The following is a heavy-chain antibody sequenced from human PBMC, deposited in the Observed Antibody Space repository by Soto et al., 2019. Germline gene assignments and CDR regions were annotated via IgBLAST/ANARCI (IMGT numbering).Heavy chain of an antibody. CDR3: AREPYGDSQYFDY. V-gene: IGHV3-30*04. CDR2: VSFDGKVT. CDR1: EFTFNSLS. Sequence: QVQLVESGGGMVQAGTSLRLSCTGSEFTFNSLSLHWVRQGPDKGLEWVAVVSFDGKVTYYADSVKGRFTVSRDNSKNTIYLQANSLRAEDTAVYYCAREPYGDSQYFDYWGQGTPVTVSS. D-gene: IGHD2-21*02. J-gene: IGHJ4*02.